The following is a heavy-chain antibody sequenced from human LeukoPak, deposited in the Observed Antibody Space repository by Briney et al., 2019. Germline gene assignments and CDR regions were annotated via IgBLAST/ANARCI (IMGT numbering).Heavy chain of an antibody. D-gene: IGHD1-1*01. CDR2: INSDGSST. CDR3: AKRNEDSDY. CDR1: GFTFSSYW. V-gene: IGHV3-74*03. Sequence: GGSLRLSCAASGFTFSSYWMNWVRRSPGKGLVWVARINSDGSSTTYADSVKGRLTISRDNAKNTLYLQMNSLRAEDTAVYYCAKRNEDSDYWGQGTLVTVSS. J-gene: IGHJ4*02.